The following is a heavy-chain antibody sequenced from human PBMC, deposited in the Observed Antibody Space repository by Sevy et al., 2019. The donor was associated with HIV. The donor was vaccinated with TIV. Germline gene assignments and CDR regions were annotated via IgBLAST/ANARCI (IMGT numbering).Heavy chain of an antibody. D-gene: IGHD2-2*01. CDR1: GFTFSSYW. J-gene: IGHJ6*02. V-gene: IGHV3-7*01. CDR3: VRAGLVVPAARVESYYGMDV. Sequence: GGSLRLSCAASGFTFSSYWMSWVRQAPGKGLEWVANIKQDGSEKYYVDSVKGRFTISRDNAKNSLYLQMNSLRAEDTVVYYCVRAGLVVPAARVESYYGMDVWGQGTTVTVSS. CDR2: IKQDGSEK.